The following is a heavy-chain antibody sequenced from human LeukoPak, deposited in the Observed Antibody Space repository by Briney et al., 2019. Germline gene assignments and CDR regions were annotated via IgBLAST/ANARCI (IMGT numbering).Heavy chain of an antibody. D-gene: IGHD2/OR15-2a*01. J-gene: IGHJ4*02. CDR2: IYYGGNT. CDR1: GGSISSYY. Sequence: PSETLSLTCTVSGGSISSYYWSWIRQPPGKGLEWIGSIYYGGNTYYNPSLKGRVTISADTSKNQFSLNLSSVTAADTAMYYCATGAVTSTSLDYWGQGTLVTVSS. V-gene: IGHV4-59*04. CDR3: ATGAVTSTSLDY.